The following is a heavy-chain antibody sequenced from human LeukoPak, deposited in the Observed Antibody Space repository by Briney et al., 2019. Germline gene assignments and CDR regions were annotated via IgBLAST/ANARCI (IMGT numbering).Heavy chain of an antibody. CDR1: GASISSYY. V-gene: IGHV4-59*08. CDR2: IYYRGIT. D-gene: IGHD2-2*01. J-gene: IGHJ4*02. Sequence: SETLSLTCTVSGASISSYYWSWIRQPPGKGLEWIAYIYYRGITSYNPSLKSRVTISVDTSKNQFSLKLSSVTAADTAVYYCARGISIDSWGQGTLVTVSS. CDR3: ARGISIDS.